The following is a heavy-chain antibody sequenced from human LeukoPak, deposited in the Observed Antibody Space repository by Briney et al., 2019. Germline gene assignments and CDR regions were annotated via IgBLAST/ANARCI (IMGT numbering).Heavy chain of an antibody. CDR3: AKDDMVRGVISPNNWFDP. CDR1: GFTFDDYA. V-gene: IGHV3-9*03. D-gene: IGHD3-10*01. J-gene: IGHJ5*02. CDR2: ISWNSGSI. Sequence: GGSLRLSCAASGFTFDDYAMHWVRQAPGKGLEWVSGISWNSGSIGYADSVKGRFTISRDNAKNSLYLQMNSLRAEDMALYYCAKDDMVRGVISPNNWFDPWGQGTLVTVSS.